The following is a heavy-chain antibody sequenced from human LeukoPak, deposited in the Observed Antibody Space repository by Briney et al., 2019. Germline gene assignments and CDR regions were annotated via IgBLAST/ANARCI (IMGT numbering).Heavy chain of an antibody. CDR1: GFTFSSYE. V-gene: IGHV3-21*01. J-gene: IGHJ6*03. CDR3: ARVTNYSYYMDV. CDR2: ISSSSSYI. D-gene: IGHD2-21*02. Sequence: PGGSLRLSCAASGFTFSSYEMNWVRQAPGKGLEWVSFISSSSSYIYYADSVKGRFTISRDNAKNSLFLQMNSLRVEDTAVYYCARVTNYSYYMDVWGKGTTVTISS.